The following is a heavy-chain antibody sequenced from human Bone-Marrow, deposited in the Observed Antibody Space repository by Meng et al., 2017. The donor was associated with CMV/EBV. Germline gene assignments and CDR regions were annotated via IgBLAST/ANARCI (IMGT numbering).Heavy chain of an antibody. Sequence: GESLKISCAASGFTFSSYGMHWVRQAPGKGLEWVAFIRYDGSNKYYADSVKGRFTISRDNSKNTLYLQMNSLRAEDTAVYYCVPEQWFDPWGQGTLVTV. CDR3: VPEQWFDP. V-gene: IGHV3-30*02. J-gene: IGHJ5*02. CDR1: GFTFSSYG. CDR2: IRYDGSNK. D-gene: IGHD6-13*01.